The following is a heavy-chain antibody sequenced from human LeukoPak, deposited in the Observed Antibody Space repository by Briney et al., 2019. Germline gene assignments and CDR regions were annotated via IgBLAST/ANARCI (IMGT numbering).Heavy chain of an antibody. CDR2: ISWNSGSI. CDR1: GFTFSSYW. V-gene: IGHV3-9*01. J-gene: IGHJ4*02. Sequence: GGSLRLSCAASGFTFSSYWMHWVRQAPGKGLEWVSGISWNSGSIGYADSVKGRFTISRDNAKNSLYLQMNSLRAEDTALYYCAKDNAYSSGWYQDRYFDYWGQGTLVTVSS. D-gene: IGHD6-19*01. CDR3: AKDNAYSSGWYQDRYFDY.